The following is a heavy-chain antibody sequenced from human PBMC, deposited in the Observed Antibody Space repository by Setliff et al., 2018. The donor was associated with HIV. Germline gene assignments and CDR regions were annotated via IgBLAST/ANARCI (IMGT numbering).Heavy chain of an antibody. Sequence: GGSLRLSCAASGFTVSAYWMSWVRQAPGKGLEWVASTKPDGSEDHYVDSVRGRFTISRDNAKDSLYLQMNSLRAEDTAVYYCARERWLRSHYYYMDVWGKGTTVTVSS. CDR1: GFTVSAYW. V-gene: IGHV3-7*03. CDR2: TKPDGSED. D-gene: IGHD5-12*01. J-gene: IGHJ6*03. CDR3: ARERWLRSHYYYMDV.